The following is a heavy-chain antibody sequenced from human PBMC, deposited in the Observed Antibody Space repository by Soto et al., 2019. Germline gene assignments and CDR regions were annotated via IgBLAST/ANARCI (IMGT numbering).Heavy chain of an antibody. Sequence: SETLSLTCTVSGGSVSSYYWSWIRQPPGKGLEWIGYIYYSGSTNYNPSLKSRVTISVDTSKNQFSLKLSSVTAADTAVYYCARGYSSSSYWFDPWGQGTLVTVSS. D-gene: IGHD6-6*01. V-gene: IGHV4-59*02. J-gene: IGHJ5*02. CDR2: IYYSGST. CDR3: ARGYSSSSYWFDP. CDR1: GGSVSSYY.